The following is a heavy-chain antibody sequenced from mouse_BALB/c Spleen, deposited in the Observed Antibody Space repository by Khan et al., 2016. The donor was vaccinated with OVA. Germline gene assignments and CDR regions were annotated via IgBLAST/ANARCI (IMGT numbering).Heavy chain of an antibody. V-gene: IGHV1-7*01. CDR1: GYTFTSYW. D-gene: IGHD1-3*01. Sequence: QVQLQQSGAELAKPGASVKMSCKASGYTFTSYWMHWVKQRPGQGLEWIGYINPSTGYTEYNQKLRDKATLTKEKSSSTAYMQLRSLTSEASAVYYCARRGLNGIFAYWGQGTLVTVSA. J-gene: IGHJ3*01. CDR3: ARRGLNGIFAY. CDR2: INPSTGYT.